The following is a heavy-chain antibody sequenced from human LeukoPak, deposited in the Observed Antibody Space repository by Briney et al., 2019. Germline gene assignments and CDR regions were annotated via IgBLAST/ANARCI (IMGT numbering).Heavy chain of an antibody. CDR2: INPSGGST. CDR1: GYTFTSYY. J-gene: IGHJ6*02. D-gene: IGHD2-2*01. V-gene: IGHV1-46*01. CDR3: ATSPHYCSSTSCYFLYGMDV. Sequence: ASVKVSCKASGYTFTSYYMHWVRQAPGQGLEWMGIINPSGGSTSYAQKFQGRVTMTRDTSTSTVYMELSSLRSEDTAVYYCATSPHYCSSTSCYFLYGMDVWSQGTTVTVSS.